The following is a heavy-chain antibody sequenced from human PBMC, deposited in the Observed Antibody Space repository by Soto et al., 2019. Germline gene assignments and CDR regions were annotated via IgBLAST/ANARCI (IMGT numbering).Heavy chain of an antibody. J-gene: IGHJ4*02. D-gene: IGHD4-17*01. V-gene: IGHV3-7*01. Sequence: PGGSLRLSCAASGFTFSSYWMHWVRQAPGKGLEWVANIKQDGSEKKYVDSVRGRFTVSRDNAKNLLYLQMNSLRAEDTAVYYCARTKYADYSWGQGILVTVSS. CDR3: ARTKYADYS. CDR1: GFTFSSYW. CDR2: IKQDGSEK.